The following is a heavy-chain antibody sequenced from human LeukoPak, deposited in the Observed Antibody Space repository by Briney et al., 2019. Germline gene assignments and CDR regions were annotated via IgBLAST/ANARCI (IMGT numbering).Heavy chain of an antibody. V-gene: IGHV1-69*05. CDR3: ARGGGYSYGFDYYYYMDV. J-gene: IGHJ6*03. Sequence: SVKVSCKASGGTFSSYAISWVRQAPGQGLEWMGGIIPIFGTANYAQKFQGRVTITTDESTSTAYMELSSLRSEDTAVYYCARGGGYSYGFDYYYYMDVWGKGTTVTVSS. CDR1: GGTFSSYA. D-gene: IGHD5-18*01. CDR2: IIPIFGTA.